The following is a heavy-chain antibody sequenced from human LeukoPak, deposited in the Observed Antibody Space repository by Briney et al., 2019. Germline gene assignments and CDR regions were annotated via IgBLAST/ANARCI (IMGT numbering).Heavy chain of an antibody. D-gene: IGHD2-2*03. CDR2: IYPDESTI. CDR3: ARPPSRGYSSSFEY. V-gene: IGHV5-51*01. CDR1: GYSFPTYW. J-gene: IGHJ4*02. Sequence: WEALKISCKGSGYSFPTYWIAWVRQMPGKGLEWMGIIYPDESTIRYSPSFPGQVTISADKSISTAYLQWSSLKASDTAMYYCARPPSRGYSSSFEYWGQGTLVTVSS.